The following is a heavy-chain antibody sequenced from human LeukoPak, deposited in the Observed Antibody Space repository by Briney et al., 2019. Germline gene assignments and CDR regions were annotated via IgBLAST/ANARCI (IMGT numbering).Heavy chain of an antibody. CDR1: GFTFSSYG. Sequence: QPGRSLRLSCAASGFTFSSYGMHWVRQAPGKGLEWVSAISGSGGSTYYADSVKGRFTISRDNSKNTLYLQMNSLRAEDTAVYYCAKAPIGGRLSIDYWGQGTLVTVSS. V-gene: IGHV3-23*01. J-gene: IGHJ4*02. D-gene: IGHD1-26*01. CDR2: ISGSGGST. CDR3: AKAPIGGRLSIDY.